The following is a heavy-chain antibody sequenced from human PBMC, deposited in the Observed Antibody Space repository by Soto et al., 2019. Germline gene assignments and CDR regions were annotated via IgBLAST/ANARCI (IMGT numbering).Heavy chain of an antibody. CDR1: GFTFSSYA. D-gene: IGHD2-15*01. CDR3: AKRYCSGGSCYNSFDY. J-gene: IGHJ4*02. Sequence: PGGSLRLSCAASGFTFSSYALSWVRQAPGKGLEWVSAISDTGGSTYYAASLKGRFTISRDNSKNTLYLQMNSLRAEDTAVYYCAKRYCSGGSCYNSFDYWGQGTLVTVSS. CDR2: ISDTGGST. V-gene: IGHV3-23*01.